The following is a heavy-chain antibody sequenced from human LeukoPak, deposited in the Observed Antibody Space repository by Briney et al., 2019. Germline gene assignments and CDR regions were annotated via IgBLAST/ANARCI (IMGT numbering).Heavy chain of an antibody. V-gene: IGHV4-30-2*01. CDR1: GGSISSGDYS. J-gene: IGHJ4*02. CDR2: IYQSGST. Sequence: SETLSLTCAVSGGSISSGDYSWSWIRQPPGKGLEWIGYIYQSGSTYHNPSLKSRVTISVDRSKNQFSLKLSSVTAADTAVYYCARYSSSWYQGVGSFFDYWGQGTLVTVSS. CDR3: ARYSSSWYQGVGSFFDY. D-gene: IGHD6-13*01.